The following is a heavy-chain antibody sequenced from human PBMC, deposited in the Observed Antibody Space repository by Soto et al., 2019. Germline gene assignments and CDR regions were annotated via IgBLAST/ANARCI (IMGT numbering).Heavy chain of an antibody. D-gene: IGHD3-10*02. Sequence: PSETLSLTCTVSGGSISSSSYYWGWIRQPPGKGLEWIGSIYYSGRNYYNPSLKSRVTISVDTSKNQLSLKLSSVTAADTAVYYCARLWSGLRPPAYWGQGTLVTVSS. CDR3: ARLWSGLRPPAY. CDR1: GGSISSSSYY. V-gene: IGHV4-39*01. J-gene: IGHJ4*02. CDR2: IYYSGRN.